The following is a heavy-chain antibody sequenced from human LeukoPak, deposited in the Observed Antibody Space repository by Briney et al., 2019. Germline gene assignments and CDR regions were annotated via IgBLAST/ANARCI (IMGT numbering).Heavy chain of an antibody. CDR1: GGSISSYY. J-gene: IGHJ5*02. V-gene: IGHV4-59*12. CDR3: ARDGDYNSPPA. CDR2: IYYSGST. D-gene: IGHD4-17*01. Sequence: SETLSLTCTVSGGSISSYYWSWIRQPPGKGLEWIGYIYYSGSTNYNPSLKSRASISIDTSQNQFFLRLTSVTAADTAIYFCARDGDYNSPPAWGQGTLVTVSS.